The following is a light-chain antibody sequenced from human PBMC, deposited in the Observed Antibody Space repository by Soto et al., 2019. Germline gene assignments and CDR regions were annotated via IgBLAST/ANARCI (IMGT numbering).Light chain of an antibody. CDR1: SSDVGAYYS. CDR3: SSYTSGSSHYV. V-gene: IGLV2-14*01. J-gene: IGLJ1*01. Sequence: QSALTQPASVSESPGQSITISCTGTSSDVGAYYSVSWYQHHPGKAPKLIIYGVTNRPSGVSNRFSGSKSGNTASLTISGLQAEDEADYHCSSYTSGSSHYVFGTGTKVTVL. CDR2: GVT.